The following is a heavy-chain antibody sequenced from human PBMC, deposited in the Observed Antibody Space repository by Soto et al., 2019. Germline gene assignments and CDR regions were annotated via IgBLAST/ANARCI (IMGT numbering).Heavy chain of an antibody. Sequence: QVQLVESGGGVVQPGRSLRLSCAVSGFAFSSFDMHWVRQAPGKGLEWVAIISYDGSFSHFADSVKGRFTISRDNSKNRLYLQMNSLGPEDTAVYYCAKDLGAINSWGQGTLVTVSS. J-gene: IGHJ4*02. CDR2: ISYDGSFS. D-gene: IGHD1-26*01. CDR3: AKDLGAINS. CDR1: GFAFSSFD. V-gene: IGHV3-30*18.